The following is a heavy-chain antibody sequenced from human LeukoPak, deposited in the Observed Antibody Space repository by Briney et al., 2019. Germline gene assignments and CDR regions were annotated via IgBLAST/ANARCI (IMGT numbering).Heavy chain of an antibody. J-gene: IGHJ5*02. D-gene: IGHD2-2*01. CDR1: GGTFSSYA. V-gene: IGHV1-69*05. CDR3: ARSRGVVPAAIWENWFDP. CDR2: IIPIFGTA. Sequence: GASVKVSCKASGGTFSSYAISWVRQGPGQGLEWMGGIIPIFGTANYAQKFQGRVTITTDESTSTAYMELSSLRSEDTAVYYCARSRGVVPAAIWENWFDPWGQGTLVTVSS.